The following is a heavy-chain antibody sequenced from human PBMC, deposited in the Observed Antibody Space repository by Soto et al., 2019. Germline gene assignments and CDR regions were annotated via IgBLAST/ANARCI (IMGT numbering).Heavy chain of an antibody. CDR1: GYTFTGYA. V-gene: IGHV1-3*01. J-gene: IGHJ5*02. D-gene: IGHD2-15*01. CDR3: ARAPSVVVAATNNWFDP. CDR2: INAGNGNT. Sequence: ASVKVSCKASGYTFTGYAMHWVRQAPGQRLEWMGWINAGNGNTKYSQKFQGRVTITRDTSASTAYMELSSLRSEDTAVYYCARAPSVVVAATNNWFDPWGQGTLVTVSS.